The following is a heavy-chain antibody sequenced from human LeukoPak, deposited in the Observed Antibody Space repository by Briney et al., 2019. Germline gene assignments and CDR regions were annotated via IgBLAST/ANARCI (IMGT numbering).Heavy chain of an antibody. CDR2: INPNSGGT. CDR1: GYTFTGYY. J-gene: IGHJ4*02. CDR3: ARGSLAAAGSFDY. V-gene: IGHV1-2*02. Sequence: GALVKVSCKASGYTFTGYYMHWVRQAPGQGLEWMGWINPNSGGTNYAQKFQGRVTMTRDTSISTAYMELSRLRSDDTAVYYCARGSLAAAGSFDYWGQGTLVTVSS. D-gene: IGHD6-13*01.